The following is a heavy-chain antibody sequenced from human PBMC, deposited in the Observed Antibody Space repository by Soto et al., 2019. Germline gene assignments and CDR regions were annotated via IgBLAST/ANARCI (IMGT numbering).Heavy chain of an antibody. J-gene: IGHJ6*02. D-gene: IGHD3-22*01. CDR1: GYTLTTYG. Sequence: ASVKVSCKAAGYTLTTYGVSWVRQAPGQGLEWVGWISAYNDHTNYAQKFQGRVTMTTDTSTSTAYMELSSLRSEDTAVYYCAGYYDSSGYYIPYGMDVWGQGTKVTVSS. V-gene: IGHV1-18*01. CDR2: ISAYNDHT. CDR3: AGYYDSSGYYIPYGMDV.